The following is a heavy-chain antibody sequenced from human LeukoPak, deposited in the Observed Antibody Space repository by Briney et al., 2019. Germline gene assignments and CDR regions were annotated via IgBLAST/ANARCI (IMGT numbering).Heavy chain of an antibody. J-gene: IGHJ4*02. D-gene: IGHD6-19*01. V-gene: IGHV3-21*01. CDR3: AAAPKGQWLEGY. Sequence: GGSLRLSCAASGCTFSSYSMNWVRQAPGKGLEWVSSISSSSSYIYYADSVKGRFTISRDNAKNSLYLQMNSLRAEDTAVYYCAAAPKGQWLEGYWGQGTLVTVSS. CDR1: GCTFSSYS. CDR2: ISSSSSYI.